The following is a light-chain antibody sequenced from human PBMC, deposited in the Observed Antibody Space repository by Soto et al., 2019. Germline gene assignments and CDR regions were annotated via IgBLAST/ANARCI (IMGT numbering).Light chain of an antibody. CDR3: QQYNSYT. CDR2: KAS. V-gene: IGKV1-5*03. Sequence: DIQMTQSPSTLSASVGDRVTITCRASQSVNSWLAWYQQKPGKVPKLLIYKASSLESGVPSRFSGSGSGTEFTLTSSSLQPDDFATYYCQQYNSYTFGQGTKLEI. J-gene: IGKJ2*01. CDR1: QSVNSW.